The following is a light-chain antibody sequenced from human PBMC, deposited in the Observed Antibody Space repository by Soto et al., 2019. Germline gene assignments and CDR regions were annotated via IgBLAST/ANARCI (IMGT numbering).Light chain of an antibody. J-gene: IGLJ1*01. CDR2: DVT. Sequence: QSALTQPRSVSGSPGQSVTISCTGTSSDVGGYNYVSWYQQYPGTAPKLMIYDVTMRPSGVPDRFSGSKSGNTATLTISGLQAEDEAEYDCCSYAGSYTFYVFGTGTKLTVL. V-gene: IGLV2-11*01. CDR1: SSDVGGYNY. CDR3: CSYAGSYTFYV.